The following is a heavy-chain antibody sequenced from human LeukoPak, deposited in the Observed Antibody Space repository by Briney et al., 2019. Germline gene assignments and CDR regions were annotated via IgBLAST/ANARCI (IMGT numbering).Heavy chain of an antibody. J-gene: IGHJ4*02. CDR2: ISSSSSYI. CDR3: ARDGHYDSSGYYDY. V-gene: IGHV3-21*01. Sequence: GGSLRLSCAASGFTFSSYSMNWVRQAPGKGLEWVSSISSSSSYIYYADSVKGRFTFSRDNAKNSLYLQMNSLRAEDTAVYYCARDGHYDSSGYYDYWGQGTLVTVSS. CDR1: GFTFSSYS. D-gene: IGHD3-22*01.